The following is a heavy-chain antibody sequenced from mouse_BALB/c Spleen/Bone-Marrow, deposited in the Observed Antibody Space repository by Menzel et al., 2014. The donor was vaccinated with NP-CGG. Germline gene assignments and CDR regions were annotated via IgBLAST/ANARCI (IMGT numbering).Heavy chain of an antibody. CDR3: ARSTWSYYNGMDY. CDR2: ISGVSSTI. CDR1: GFTFSNFG. V-gene: IGHV5-17*02. J-gene: IGHJ4*01. D-gene: IGHD1-1*01. Sequence: EVQLQQSGGGLVQPGGSRKLSCAASGFTFSNFGIHWVRQAPEKGLEWVAYISGVSSTIYYADTVKGRFTISRDNPKNALFLQVTSLRSEDTAMYYCARSTWSYYNGMDYWGQGTSVTVSS.